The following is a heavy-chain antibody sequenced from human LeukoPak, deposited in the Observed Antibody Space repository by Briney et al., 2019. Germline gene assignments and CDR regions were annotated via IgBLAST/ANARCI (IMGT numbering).Heavy chain of an antibody. V-gene: IGHV3-23*01. D-gene: IGHD4-17*01. Sequence: GGSLRLSCAASGFTFSSYGMSWVRQAPGKGLEWVSAISGSGGSTYYADSVKGRFTVSRDNSKNTLYLKMNSLRAEDTAVYYCAKGHYGDYYYYYYMDVWGKGTTVTVSS. CDR2: ISGSGGST. CDR1: GFTFSSYG. J-gene: IGHJ6*03. CDR3: AKGHYGDYYYYYYMDV.